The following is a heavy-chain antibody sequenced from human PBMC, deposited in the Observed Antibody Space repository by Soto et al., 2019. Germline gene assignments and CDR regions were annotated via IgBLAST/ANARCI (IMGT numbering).Heavy chain of an antibody. D-gene: IGHD2-8*01. CDR2: INPSGGST. V-gene: IGHV1-46*01. CDR3: AREAYCTNGVCSYWYFDL. CDR1: GYTFTSYY. Sequence: QVQLVQSGAEVKKPGASVKVSCKASGYTFTSYYMYWVRQAPGQGLEWMGIINPSGGSTSYAQKFQGXVXXXRXXSTSTVYMELSSLRSEDTAVYYCAREAYCTNGVCSYWYFDLWGRGTLVTVSS. J-gene: IGHJ2*01.